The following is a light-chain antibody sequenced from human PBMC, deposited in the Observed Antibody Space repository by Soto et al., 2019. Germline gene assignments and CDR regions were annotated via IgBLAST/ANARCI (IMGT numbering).Light chain of an antibody. J-gene: IGLJ1*01. CDR2: EVS. CDR3: SSYTSSSTLV. CDR1: DSDVGIDDF. V-gene: IGLV2-14*01. Sequence: LIQPSSVSGTPGQSMTISCTGSDSDVGIDDFVSWYQQHPGKAPELMIYEVSNRPSGVSNRVSGSKSGNTASLTISGLYAEDEADYYCSSYTSSSTLVFGTGIKVTVL.